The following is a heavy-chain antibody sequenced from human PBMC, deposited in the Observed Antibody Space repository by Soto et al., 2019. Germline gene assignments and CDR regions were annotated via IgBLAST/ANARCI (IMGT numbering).Heavy chain of an antibody. Sequence: QAQVVQSGAEVRKPGSSVKLSCKASEGTFNSYAIAWVRQAPGQGLEWMGGIIPYYNTLNYAQKFQDRVTIAADDSTNTVYMELSSLRSDDTALYFCASGASRWYPYFFDSWAQGTLVTVSS. CDR3: ASGASRWYPYFFDS. V-gene: IGHV1-69*01. D-gene: IGHD6-13*01. CDR1: EGTFNSYA. J-gene: IGHJ4*02. CDR2: IIPYYNTL.